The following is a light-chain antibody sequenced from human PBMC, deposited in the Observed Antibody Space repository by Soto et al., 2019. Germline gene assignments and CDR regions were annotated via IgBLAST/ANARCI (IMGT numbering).Light chain of an antibody. V-gene: IGKV3-15*01. J-gene: IGKJ4*01. CDR1: QNINSN. CDR2: AAS. CDR3: QQYYYWPPLT. Sequence: IVMMQSPATLSVSPGERAILSCTASQNINSNLAWYQQKPGQSPRLLIYAASTRATGIPARFSGSASGTEFTLTINALQSEDCAVYYCQQYYYWPPLTFGGGTKVEI.